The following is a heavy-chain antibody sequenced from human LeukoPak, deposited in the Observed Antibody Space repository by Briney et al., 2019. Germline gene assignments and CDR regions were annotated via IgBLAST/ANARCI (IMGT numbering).Heavy chain of an antibody. CDR1: GFTFSSYG. CDR3: AKDLENLMVSSPDY. J-gene: IGHJ4*02. D-gene: IGHD2-8*01. V-gene: IGHV3-30*18. Sequence: PGRSLRLSCAASGFTFSSYGMHWVRQAPGKGLEWVAVISYDGSNKYYADSVKGRFTISRDNSKNTLYLQMNSLRAEDAAVYYCAKDLENLMVSSPDYWGQGTLVAVSS. CDR2: ISYDGSNK.